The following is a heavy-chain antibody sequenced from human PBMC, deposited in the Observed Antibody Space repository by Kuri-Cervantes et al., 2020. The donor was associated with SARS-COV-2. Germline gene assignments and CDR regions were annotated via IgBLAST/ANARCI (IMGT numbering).Heavy chain of an antibody. V-gene: IGHV4-59*01. J-gene: IGHJ4*02. CDR1: GDSISSYY. CDR2: IFYSGST. D-gene: IGHD2-21*01. CDR3: ARATSYCGGDCYIFDY. Sequence: SETLSLTCTVSGDSISSYYWGWIRQPPGRGLEWIGYIFYSGSTNYNPSLKSRVTISVDTSKNQFSLRLNSVTAADTAVYCCARATSYCGGDCYIFDYWGQGTLVTVSS.